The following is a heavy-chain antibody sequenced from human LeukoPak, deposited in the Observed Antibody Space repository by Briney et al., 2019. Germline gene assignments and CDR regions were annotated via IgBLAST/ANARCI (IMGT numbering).Heavy chain of an antibody. CDR1: GFTFNTYC. Sequence: GGSLRLSCAASGFTFNTYCMNWVRQAPGKGLEWVSSISSSSSYIYYADSVKGRFTISRDNAKNSLYLQMNSLRAEDTAVYSCARDTSIVDPAGYMDVWGKGTTVTVSS. D-gene: IGHD6-6*01. CDR3: ARDTSIVDPAGYMDV. V-gene: IGHV3-21*01. CDR2: ISSSSSYI. J-gene: IGHJ6*03.